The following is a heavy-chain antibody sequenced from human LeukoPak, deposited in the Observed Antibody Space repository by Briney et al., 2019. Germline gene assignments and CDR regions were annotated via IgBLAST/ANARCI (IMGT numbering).Heavy chain of an antibody. J-gene: IGHJ6*03. D-gene: IGHD3-10*01. Sequence: GGSLRLSCVSSGFTFSSYAMSWVRQAPGKGLEWVSVIYGGGSTYYSDSVKGLFTISRDNSKNTLYLQMNSLRVEDTAVYYCAGRMGRRFGERYYYYHYMDVWGKGTTVTISS. CDR3: AGRMGRRFGERYYYYHYMDV. CDR2: IYGGGST. CDR1: GFTFSSYA. V-gene: IGHV3-53*01.